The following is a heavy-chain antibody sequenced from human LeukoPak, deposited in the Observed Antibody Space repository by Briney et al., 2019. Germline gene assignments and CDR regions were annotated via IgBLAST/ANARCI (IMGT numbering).Heavy chain of an antibody. CDR2: ISYDGSNK. J-gene: IGHJ4*02. CDR1: GFTFSSYA. Sequence: GRSLRLSCAASGFTFSSYAMHWVRQAPGKGLEWVAVISYDGSNKYYADSVKGRFTISRDNSKNTLYLQMNSLRAVDTAVYYCARGWGCSGGSCYSPHYWGQGTLVTVSS. D-gene: IGHD2-15*01. CDR3: ARGWGCSGGSCYSPHY. V-gene: IGHV3-30-3*01.